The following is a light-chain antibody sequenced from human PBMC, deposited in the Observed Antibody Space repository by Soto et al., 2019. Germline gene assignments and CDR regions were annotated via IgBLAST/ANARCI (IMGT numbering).Light chain of an antibody. CDR3: QQYNGYSWT. Sequence: DIQMTQSPSTLSASVGDRVTITCRASQSISSWLAWYQQKPGKAPKLLIYTASSLESGVPSRFSGSGSGTEFTLTISSLQPDDFATYYCQQYNGYSWTFGKGTKVEIK. V-gene: IGKV1-5*03. CDR2: TAS. J-gene: IGKJ1*01. CDR1: QSISSW.